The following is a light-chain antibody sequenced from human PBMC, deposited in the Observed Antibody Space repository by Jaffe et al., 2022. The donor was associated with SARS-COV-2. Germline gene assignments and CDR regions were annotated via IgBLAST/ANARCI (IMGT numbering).Light chain of an antibody. CDR3: SSYTSSTTVV. CDR1: SSDVGGYNY. V-gene: IGLV2-14*01. Sequence: QSALTQPASVSGSPGQSITISCTGTSSDVGGYNYVSWYQHHPGKAPQLMIYEVSSRPSGVPDRFSGSKSGNTASLTISGLQAEDEADYFCSSYTSSTTVVLGTGTKVTVL. J-gene: IGLJ1*01. CDR2: EVS.